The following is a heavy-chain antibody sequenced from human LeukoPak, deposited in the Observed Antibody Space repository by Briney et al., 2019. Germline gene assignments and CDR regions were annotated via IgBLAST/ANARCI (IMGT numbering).Heavy chain of an antibody. V-gene: IGHV3-23*01. CDR2: IGISGTKT. Sequence: GASLRLSCAASDFDFSSHAMTWVRQAPGKGLEWVSAIGISGTKTYYGDSVKGRFLISRDNSKNTLYLQMNSLRVEDTAVYFCANEIRPNDYWGQGTLVTVAS. CDR3: ANEIRPNDY. D-gene: IGHD4-17*01. CDR1: DFDFSSHA. J-gene: IGHJ4*02.